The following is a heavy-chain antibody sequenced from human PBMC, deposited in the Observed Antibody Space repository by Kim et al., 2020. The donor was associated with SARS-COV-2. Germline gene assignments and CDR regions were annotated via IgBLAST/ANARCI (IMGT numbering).Heavy chain of an antibody. D-gene: IGHD6-13*01. J-gene: IGHJ3*02. Sequence: GGSLRLSCAASGFTFSSYWMSWVRQAPGKGLEWVANIKQDGSEKYYVDSVKGRFTISRDNAKNSLYLQMNSLRAEDTAVYYCARARSSSWYLGELLFSYAFDIWGQGTMVTVSS. V-gene: IGHV3-7*01. CDR3: ARARSSSWYLGELLFSYAFDI. CDR2: IKQDGSEK. CDR1: GFTFSSYW.